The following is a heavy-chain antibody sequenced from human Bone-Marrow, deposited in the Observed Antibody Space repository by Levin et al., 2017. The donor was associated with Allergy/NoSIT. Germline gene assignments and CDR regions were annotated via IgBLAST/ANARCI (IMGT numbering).Heavy chain of an antibody. Sequence: LSLTCAASGFPFSSYAMHWVRQAPGKGLEWVAVISYDGSNKYYADSVKGRFTISRDNSKNTLYLQMNSLRAEDTAVYYCARDWYDFEVDPWGQGTLVTVSS. D-gene: IGHD3-3*01. J-gene: IGHJ5*02. CDR2: ISYDGSNK. CDR3: ARDWYDFEVDP. CDR1: GFPFSSYA. V-gene: IGHV3-30-3*01.